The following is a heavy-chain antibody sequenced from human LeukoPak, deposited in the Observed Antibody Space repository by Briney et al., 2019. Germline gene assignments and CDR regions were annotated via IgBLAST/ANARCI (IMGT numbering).Heavy chain of an antibody. CDR2: IKQDGSEK. CDR3: AREFDGYGDNWFDP. Sequence: GGSLRLSCAASGFTFSSYWMSWVRQAPGKGLEWVANIKQDGSEKYYVDSVKGRFTISRDNAKNSLYLQMNSLRAEDTAVYYCAREFDGYGDNWFDPWGQGTLVTVSS. CDR1: GFTFSSYW. V-gene: IGHV3-7*01. J-gene: IGHJ5*02. D-gene: IGHD5-24*01.